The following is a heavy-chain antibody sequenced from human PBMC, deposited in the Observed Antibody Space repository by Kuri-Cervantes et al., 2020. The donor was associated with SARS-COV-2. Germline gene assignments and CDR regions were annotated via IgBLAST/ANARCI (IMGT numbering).Heavy chain of an antibody. Sequence: SETLSLTCAISGDSVSSNSAAWNWIRQSPSRGLEWLGRTFYRSKWYNDYAVSVKSRITINPDTSKNQFSLQLDSVTPEDTAVYYCARDRDLAGGMDVWGQGTTVTVSS. V-gene: IGHV6-1*01. CDR2: TFYRSKWYN. CDR3: ARDRDLAGGMDV. J-gene: IGHJ6*02. CDR1: GDSVSSNSAA. D-gene: IGHD6-13*01.